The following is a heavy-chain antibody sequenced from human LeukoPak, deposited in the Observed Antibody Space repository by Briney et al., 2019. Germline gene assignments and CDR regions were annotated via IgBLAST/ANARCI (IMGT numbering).Heavy chain of an antibody. V-gene: IGHV4-34*01. J-gene: IGHJ3*02. CDR3: ARAPAGSSSNDAFDI. D-gene: IGHD6-6*01. CDR1: GGSFSGYY. Sequence: SETLSLTCAVYGGSFSGYYWSWIRQPPGKGLEWIGEINHSGSTNYNPSLKSRVTISVDTSKNQFSLKLSSVTAADTAVYYCARAPAGSSSNDAFDIWGQGTMVTVSS. CDR2: INHSGST.